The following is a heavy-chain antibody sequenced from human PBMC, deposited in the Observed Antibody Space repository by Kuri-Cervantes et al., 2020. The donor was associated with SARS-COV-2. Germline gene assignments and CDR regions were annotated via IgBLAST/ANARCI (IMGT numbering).Heavy chain of an antibody. CDR1: GFTFDDYA. CDR3: AKGRFLEWSNPDLFDY. CDR2: ISWNSGSI. V-gene: IGHV3-9*01. Sequence: LSLTCAASGFTFDDYAMHWVRQAPGRGLEWVSGISWNSGSIGYADSVKGRFTISRDNAKNSLYLQMNSLRVEDTTLYYCAKGRFLEWSNPDLFDYWGQGTLVTVSS. J-gene: IGHJ4*02. D-gene: IGHD3-3*01.